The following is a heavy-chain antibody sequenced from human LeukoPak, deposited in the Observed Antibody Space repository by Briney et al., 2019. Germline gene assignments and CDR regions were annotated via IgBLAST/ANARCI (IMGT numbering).Heavy chain of an antibody. CDR3: ARATLSDYYFNY. V-gene: IGHV1-46*01. CDR2: INPSGGST. Sequence: ASVKVSCKASGYTFTSYYMHWVRQAPGQGLEWMGIINPSGGSTSYAQKFQGRVTMTRDTSTNTVYMELSSLRSEETAVYFCARATLSDYYFNYWGQGTLVTVSS. CDR1: GYTFTSYY. J-gene: IGHJ4*02.